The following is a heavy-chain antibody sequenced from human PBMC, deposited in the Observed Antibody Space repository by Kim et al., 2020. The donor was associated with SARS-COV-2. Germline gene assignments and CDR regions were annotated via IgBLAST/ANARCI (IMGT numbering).Heavy chain of an antibody. J-gene: IGHJ4*02. V-gene: IGHV3-33*06. CDR2: IWYDGSNK. D-gene: IGHD4-17*01. Sequence: GGSLRLSCAASGFTFSSYAMHWVRQAPGKGLEWVAVIWYDGSNKYYADSVKGRFTISRDNSKNTLYLQMNSLRAEDTAVYYCAKGPDYGNYFDYWGQGTLVTVSS. CDR3: AKGPDYGNYFDY. CDR1: GFTFSSYA.